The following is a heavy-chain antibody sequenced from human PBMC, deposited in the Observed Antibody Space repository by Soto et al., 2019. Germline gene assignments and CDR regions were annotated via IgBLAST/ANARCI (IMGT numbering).Heavy chain of an antibody. CDR2: IKQDGSEK. V-gene: IGHV3-7*01. D-gene: IGHD2-8*01. Sequence: EEQLVDSGGGLVQPGGSLRLSCAASGFTFSSYWMNWVRQAPGKGLEWVANIKQDGSEKYYVDSVKGRFTISRDNAKNSLYLQMNSRGDEDAAVYYCARGCYWFDPCVQGTLVIVSS. CDR3: ARGCYWFDP. CDR1: GFTFSSYW. J-gene: IGHJ5*02.